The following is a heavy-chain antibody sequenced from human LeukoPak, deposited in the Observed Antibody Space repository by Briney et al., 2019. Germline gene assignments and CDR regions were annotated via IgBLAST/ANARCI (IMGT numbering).Heavy chain of an antibody. Sequence: GGSLRLSCAASGFTFSNYWMHWVRQAPGKGLVWVSRISGDGSSTSYADSVKGRFTISRDNAKNTLYLQMNSLRAEDTAVYYCARGGYYDSSGYNWFDPWGQGTLVTVSS. V-gene: IGHV3-74*01. CDR2: ISGDGSST. J-gene: IGHJ5*02. CDR1: GFTFSNYW. CDR3: ARGGYYDSSGYNWFDP. D-gene: IGHD3-22*01.